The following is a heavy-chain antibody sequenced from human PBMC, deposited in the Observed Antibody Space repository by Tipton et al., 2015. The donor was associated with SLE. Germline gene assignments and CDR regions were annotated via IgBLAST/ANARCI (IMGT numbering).Heavy chain of an antibody. Sequence: TLSLTCTVSGDATTSSLCRFVPQPPGKRQVWFGYIFYSGSSNYNPSLKSRVTISVDTSKNQFSLKLSSVTAADTAVYYCAREITMVRGVIIPIGAFDIWGPGTMLAVST. D-gene: IGHD3-10*01. CDR3: AREITMVRGVIIPIGAFDI. CDR1: GDATTSSL. CDR2: IFYSGSS. J-gene: IGHJ3*02. V-gene: IGHV4-59*12.